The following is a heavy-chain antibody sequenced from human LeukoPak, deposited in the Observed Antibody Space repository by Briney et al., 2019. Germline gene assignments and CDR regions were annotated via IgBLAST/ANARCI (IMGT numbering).Heavy chain of an antibody. CDR3: ARGGFTSSWYISRDY. Sequence: GGSLRLSCVASAFTFSRYWMTWVRQAPGKGLEWVANIKEDGSEKYYVDSVKGRFTVSRDNAKNSLYLQMGSLRPEDTAAYYCARGGFTSSWYISRDYWGQGTLVTVSS. D-gene: IGHD6-13*01. CDR2: IKEDGSEK. J-gene: IGHJ4*02. CDR1: AFTFSRYW. V-gene: IGHV3-7*01.